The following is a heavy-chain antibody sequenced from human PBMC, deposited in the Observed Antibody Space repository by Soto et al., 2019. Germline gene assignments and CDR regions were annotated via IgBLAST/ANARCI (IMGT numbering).Heavy chain of an antibody. V-gene: IGHV1-46*01. CDR1: GYTFTSYY. D-gene: IGHD3-9*01. CDR2: INPSGGST. J-gene: IGHJ6*02. Sequence: ASVKVSCKASGYTFTSYYMHWVRQAPGQGLEWMGIINPSGGSTSYAQTFQGRVTMTRDTSTSTAYMELRSLRSDDTAVYYCARAYRTGTYYDILTGYSGVYYYYGMDVWGQGTTVTVSS. CDR3: ARAYRTGTYYDILTGYSGVYYYYGMDV.